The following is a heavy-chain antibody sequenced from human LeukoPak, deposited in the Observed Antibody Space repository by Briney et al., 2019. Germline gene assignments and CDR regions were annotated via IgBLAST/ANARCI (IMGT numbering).Heavy chain of an antibody. D-gene: IGHD2-15*01. CDR1: GGSISSSSYD. J-gene: IGHJ1*01. V-gene: IGHV4-39*01. Sequence: SETLSLTCTVSGGSISSSSYDWGWIRQPPGTGLEWIGSIYYSGSTYYNPSLKSRVTISVDTSKNQFSLKLSSVTAADTAVYYCAGKLGYCSGGSCYPAHWGQGTLVTVSS. CDR2: IYYSGST. CDR3: AGKLGYCSGGSCYPAH.